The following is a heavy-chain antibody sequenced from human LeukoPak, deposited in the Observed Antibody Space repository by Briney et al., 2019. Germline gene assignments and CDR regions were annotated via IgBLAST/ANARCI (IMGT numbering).Heavy chain of an antibody. CDR1: GGSISSYY. V-gene: IGHV4-59*01. D-gene: IGHD3-22*01. CDR2: IYYSGST. J-gene: IGHJ3*02. CDR3: ARATILYYDSSGYYVDAFDI. Sequence: SETLSLTCTVSGGSISSYYWSWIRQPPGKGLEWIGYIYYSGSTNYNPSLKSRVTISVDTSKNQFSLKLSSVTAADTAVYYCARATILYYDSSGYYVDAFDIWGQGTMVTVSS.